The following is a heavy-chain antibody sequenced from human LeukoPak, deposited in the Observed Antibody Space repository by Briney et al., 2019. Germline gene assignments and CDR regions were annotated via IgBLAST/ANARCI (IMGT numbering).Heavy chain of an antibody. CDR1: GYTFTSYD. V-gene: IGHV1-8*01. CDR3: ARGGSGSYYFDY. Sequence: ASVKVSCKASGYTFTSYDINWVRQATGQGLEWMGWMNPNSGNTGYAQKFQGRATMTRNTSISTAYMELSSLRSEDTAVYYCARGGSGSYYFDYWGQGTLVTVSS. J-gene: IGHJ4*02. D-gene: IGHD1-26*01. CDR2: MNPNSGNT.